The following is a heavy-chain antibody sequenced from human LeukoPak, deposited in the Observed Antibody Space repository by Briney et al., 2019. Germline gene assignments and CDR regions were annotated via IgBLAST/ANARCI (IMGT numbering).Heavy chain of an antibody. CDR3: AREDSSVDAFDI. CDR2: IYYSGST. Sequence: PSETLSLTCTVSGGSISSYYWSWIRQPPGKGLEWIGYIYYSGSTNYNPSLKSRVTISVDTSKNQFSLKLSSVTAADTAVYYCAREDSSVDAFDIWGQGTMVTVSS. D-gene: IGHD3-22*01. J-gene: IGHJ3*02. CDR1: GGSISSYY. V-gene: IGHV4-59*01.